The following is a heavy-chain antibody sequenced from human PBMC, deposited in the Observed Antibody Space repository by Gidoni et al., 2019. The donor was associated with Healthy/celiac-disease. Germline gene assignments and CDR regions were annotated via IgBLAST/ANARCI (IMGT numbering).Heavy chain of an antibody. CDR1: GGSISSSSYY. Sequence: QLQLQESGPGLVKPSETPSPTCTVSGGSISSSSYYWGWLRQPPGTGLEWIGSIYYSGSTYYNPSLKSRVTISVDTSKNQFSLKLSSVTAADTAVYYCARIGPPLENYDILTAEEDYFDYWGQGTLVTVSS. D-gene: IGHD3-9*01. CDR3: ARIGPPLENYDILTAEEDYFDY. CDR2: IYYSGST. J-gene: IGHJ4*02. V-gene: IGHV4-39*01.